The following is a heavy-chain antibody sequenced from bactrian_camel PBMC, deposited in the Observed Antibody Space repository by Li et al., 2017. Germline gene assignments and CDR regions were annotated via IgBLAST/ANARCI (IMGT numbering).Heavy chain of an antibody. CDR3: ALEPGPKCYGGSWSRAGYGY. CDR2: IDSDGST. D-gene: IGHD6*01. CDR1: RVPYSRIC. Sequence: HVQLVESGGGSVQAGGSLTLSCAASRVPYSRICMGWFRQVPGKEREWVAQIDSDGSTSVADLAKGRFTITKDNAKIAMFLQMNSLKPKDTAMYRCALEPGPKCYGGSWSRAGYGYWGQGTQVTVS. V-gene: IGHV3S53*01. J-gene: IGHJ6*01.